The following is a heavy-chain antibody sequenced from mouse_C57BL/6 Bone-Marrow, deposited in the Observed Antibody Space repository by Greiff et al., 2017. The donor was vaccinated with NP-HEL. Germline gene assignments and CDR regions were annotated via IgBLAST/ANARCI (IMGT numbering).Heavy chain of an antibody. V-gene: IGHV1-81*01. D-gene: IGHD2-5*01. CDR3: ARSKAYYSNYLDY. CDR2: IYPRSGNT. CDR1: GYTFTSYG. J-gene: IGHJ2*01. Sequence: QVQLQQSGAELARPGASVKLSCKASGYTFTSYGISWVKQRTGQGLEWIGEIYPRSGNTYYNEKFKGKATLTADKSSSTAYMELRSLTSEDSAVYFWARSKAYYSNYLDYWGQGTTLTVSS.